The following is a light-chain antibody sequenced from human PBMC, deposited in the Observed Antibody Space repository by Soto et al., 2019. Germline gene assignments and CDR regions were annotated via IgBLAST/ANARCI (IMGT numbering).Light chain of an antibody. CDR3: QQRSTFT. Sequence: EIMLTHSPATLSLSPCERATLSCRASQSVSTYLAWYQQKPGQAPRLLIYGASNRATGIPARFRGSGSGTDFTLTISSLEPEDFAVYYCQQRSTFTFGGGTKVDIK. CDR2: GAS. CDR1: QSVSTY. V-gene: IGKV3-11*01. J-gene: IGKJ4*01.